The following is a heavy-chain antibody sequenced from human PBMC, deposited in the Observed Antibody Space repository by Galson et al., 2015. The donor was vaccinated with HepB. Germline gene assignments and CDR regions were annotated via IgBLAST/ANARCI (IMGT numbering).Heavy chain of an antibody. CDR2: IDPSDSYT. V-gene: IGHV5-10-1*01. D-gene: IGHD1/OR15-1a*01. J-gene: IGHJ5*02. Sequence: QSGAEVKKPGESLRIACQASGYDFVNYWISWVRQKPGKGLEWMGRIDPSDSYTNYRPSFQGRVLMSADKSNATVYLRWSSLKVSDTALYFCARGEQLGFAPWGQGTLVTVSS. CDR1: GYDFVNYW. CDR3: ARGEQLGFAP.